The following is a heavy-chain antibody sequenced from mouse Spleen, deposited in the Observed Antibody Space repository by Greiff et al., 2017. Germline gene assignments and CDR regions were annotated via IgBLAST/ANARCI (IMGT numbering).Heavy chain of an antibody. D-gene: IGHD4-1*01. J-gene: IGHJ1*01. CDR1: GYTFTDYN. CDR3: AREEVSLTGTRWYFDV. V-gene: IGHV1-18*01. CDR2: INPNNGGT. Sequence: EVQLQQSGPELVKPGASVKIPCKASGYTFTDYNMDWVKQSHGKSLEWIGDINPNNGGTIYNQKFKGKATLTVDKSSSTAYMELRSLTSEDTAVYYCAREEVSLTGTRWYFDVWGAGTTVTVSS.